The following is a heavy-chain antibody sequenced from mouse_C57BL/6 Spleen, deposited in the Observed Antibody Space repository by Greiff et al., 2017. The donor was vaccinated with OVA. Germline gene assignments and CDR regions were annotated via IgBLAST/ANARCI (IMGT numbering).Heavy chain of an antibody. D-gene: IGHD2-2*01. CDR3: ARDMVTTFDY. CDR2: IYPGSGSN. J-gene: IGHJ2*01. V-gene: IGHV1-55*01. CDR1: GYTFTSSW. Sequence: QVQLQQSGAELVKPGASVKMSCKASGYTFTSSWITWVKQRPGQGLEWLGDIYPGSGSNNYNEKLTSKATLTVDTSYSTAYMQLSSLTSEDSAVYYCARDMVTTFDYWGQGTTLTVSS.